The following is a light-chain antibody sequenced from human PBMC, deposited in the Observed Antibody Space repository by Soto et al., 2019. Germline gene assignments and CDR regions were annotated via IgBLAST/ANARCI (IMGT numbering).Light chain of an antibody. Sequence: QSVLTQPPSASVTPGQRVTISCSGSSSNIGGNAVNWYQQLPGTTPKLLIYSNNQRPSGVPDRFSGSKSGTSASLAISGLQSEDEADYYCAAWDDSLSGDVFGTGTKLTVL. CDR1: SSNIGGNA. CDR2: SNN. J-gene: IGLJ1*01. CDR3: AAWDDSLSGDV. V-gene: IGLV1-44*01.